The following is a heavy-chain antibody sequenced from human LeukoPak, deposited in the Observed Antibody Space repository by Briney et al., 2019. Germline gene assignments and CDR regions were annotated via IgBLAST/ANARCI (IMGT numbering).Heavy chain of an antibody. CDR1: GFTFSSYA. CDR3: AKSFDSSSWFHFDY. V-gene: IGHV3-23*01. D-gene: IGHD6-13*01. Sequence: GGSMRLSCAASGFTFSSYAMSWVRQAPGKGLEWVSFISGGAGVTYYTDSVQGRFTISRDNSKTTLSLQMNSLRAEDTAVYYCAKSFDSSSWFHFDYWGQGT. CDR2: ISGGAGVT. J-gene: IGHJ4*02.